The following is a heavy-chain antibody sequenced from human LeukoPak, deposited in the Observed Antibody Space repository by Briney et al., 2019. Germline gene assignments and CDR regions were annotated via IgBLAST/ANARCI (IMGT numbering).Heavy chain of an antibody. CDR3: ARQLQQLPYFDY. CDR1: GGSISSSIYY. D-gene: IGHD6-13*01. V-gene: IGHV4-39*01. Sequence: PSETLSLTCTVSGGSISSSIYYWGWIRQPPGKGLEWIGSIYYSGSTYYNPSLRSRVTISVDTSKNQFSLKLSSVTAADTAVYFCARQLQQLPYFDYWAQGTLVTVSS. J-gene: IGHJ4*02. CDR2: IYYSGST.